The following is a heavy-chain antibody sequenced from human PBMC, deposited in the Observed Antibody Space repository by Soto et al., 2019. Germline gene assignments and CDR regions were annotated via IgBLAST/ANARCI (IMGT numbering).Heavy chain of an antibody. Sequence: QVQLVQSGAEVKKPGSSVKVSCKASGGTFSSYAISWVRQAPGQGLEWMGGIIPIFGTANYAQKFQGRVTMTADESTSTADRELSSLRSEDTAVYYCARDRRGFVPAARWYYGMDVWGQGTTVTVSS. CDR2: IIPIFGTA. V-gene: IGHV1-69*12. CDR3: ARDRRGFVPAARWYYGMDV. J-gene: IGHJ6*02. CDR1: GGTFSSYA. D-gene: IGHD2-2*01.